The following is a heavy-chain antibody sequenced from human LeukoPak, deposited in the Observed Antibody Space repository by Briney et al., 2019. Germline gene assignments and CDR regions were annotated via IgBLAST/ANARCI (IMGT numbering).Heavy chain of an antibody. Sequence: PSQTLSLTCTVSGDSMSSGTYYWSWIRQPAGKRLEYLGRIFSSGNNNYNPSLKSRVTMSMDTSKSQFSLNLSSVTAADSAVYYCAGFCASSTCYNGGTNFAFWGQGALVAVSS. CDR3: AGFCASSTCYNGGTNFAF. D-gene: IGHD2-2*01. CDR2: IFSSGNN. V-gene: IGHV4-61*02. CDR1: GDSMSSGTYY. J-gene: IGHJ4*02.